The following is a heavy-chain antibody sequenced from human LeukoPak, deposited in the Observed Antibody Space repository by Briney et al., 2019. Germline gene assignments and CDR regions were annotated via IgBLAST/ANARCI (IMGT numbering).Heavy chain of an antibody. CDR2: IYYSGST. CDR3: ARKAYSYGYALDS. Sequence: SETLSLTCTVPGGSISSSSYYWGWIRQPPGKGLEWIGSIYYSGSTYYNPSLKSRVTISVDTSKNQFSLKLSSVTAADTAVYYCARKAYSYGYALDSWGQGTQVTVSS. CDR1: GGSISSSSYY. D-gene: IGHD5-18*01. V-gene: IGHV4-39*01. J-gene: IGHJ4*02.